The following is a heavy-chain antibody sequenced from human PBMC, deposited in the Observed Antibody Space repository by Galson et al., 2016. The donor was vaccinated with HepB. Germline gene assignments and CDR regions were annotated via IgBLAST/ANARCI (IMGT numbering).Heavy chain of an antibody. Sequence: SLRLSCAASGFTFSSHWMHWVRQAPGKGLVWVSRINTDGSSTSCAASVKGRFTIYRDNAKNSMYLQMNSLRAEDTAVYYCARKGGIYSPWGYWGQGTPVTVAS. J-gene: IGHJ4*02. CDR2: INTDGSST. CDR1: GFTFSSHW. V-gene: IGHV3-74*01. CDR3: ARKGGIYSPWGY. D-gene: IGHD3-10*01.